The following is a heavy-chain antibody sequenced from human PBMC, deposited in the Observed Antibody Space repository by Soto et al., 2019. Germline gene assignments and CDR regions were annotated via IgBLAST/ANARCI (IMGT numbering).Heavy chain of an antibody. V-gene: IGHV3-30-3*01. CDR3: ARGDDSSGNYYIYYFDC. D-gene: IGHD3-22*01. CDR1: GFTFSTYV. J-gene: IGHJ4*02. CDR2: ISYDGSNK. Sequence: GGSLRLSCAASGFTFSTYVLHWVRQAPGKGLEWVAIISYDGSNKYYADSVKGRFTISRDNSKNTLYLQMNNLRAEDTAVYYCARGDDSSGNYYIYYFDCWGQGTLVTVSS.